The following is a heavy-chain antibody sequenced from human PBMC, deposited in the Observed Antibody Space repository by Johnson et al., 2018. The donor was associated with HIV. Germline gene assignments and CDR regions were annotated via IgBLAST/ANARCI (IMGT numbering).Heavy chain of an antibody. J-gene: IGHJ3*02. CDR3: ARRCSSSSCSHGAFDI. CDR1: GFTFSSYA. Sequence: QMLLVEFGGGLVQPGGSLRLSCAASGFTFSSYAMHWVRQAPGKGLEWVAVISYDGSNKYFADSVKGRFTISRDKSKNTLYLQTNSLRAEDTAVYYCARRCSSSSCSHGAFDIWGQGTVVTVSS. V-gene: IGHV3-30*04. CDR2: ISYDGSNK. D-gene: IGHD2-2*01.